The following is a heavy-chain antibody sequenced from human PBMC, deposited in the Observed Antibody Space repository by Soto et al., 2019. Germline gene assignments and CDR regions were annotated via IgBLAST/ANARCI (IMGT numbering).Heavy chain of an antibody. CDR2: VCPGGRT. V-gene: IGHV4-34*02. J-gene: IGHJ5*02. Sequence: QVRLQQWGAGLVRPSETLSLTCAVYGGSFNNYCWSWIRQPPGKGLEWIGEVCPGGRTNSSPSLKREVRIVEEGSKNQFSRRLTSVTVADTAVYCWARGDYGQYDAYNWVEPWGQGILVIVAS. D-gene: IGHD3-10*01. CDR1: GGSFNNYC. CDR3: ARGDYGQYDAYNWVEP.